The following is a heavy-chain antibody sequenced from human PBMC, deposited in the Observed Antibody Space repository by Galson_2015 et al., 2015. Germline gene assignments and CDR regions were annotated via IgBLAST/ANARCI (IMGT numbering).Heavy chain of an antibody. CDR3: TRSYYNWNSPYPPTDFDD. CDR2: IIPIFGTA. J-gene: IGHJ4*02. D-gene: IGHD1-7*01. CDR1: GCTVSSYA. V-gene: IGHV1-69*13. Sequence: SVKVSCKASGCTVSSYAISWVRQAPGQGLEWMGGIIPIFGTANYAQKFQGRVTITADESTSTAYMELRSLSTDDTAVYNCTRSYYNWNSPYPPTDFDDWGQATLVTVPS.